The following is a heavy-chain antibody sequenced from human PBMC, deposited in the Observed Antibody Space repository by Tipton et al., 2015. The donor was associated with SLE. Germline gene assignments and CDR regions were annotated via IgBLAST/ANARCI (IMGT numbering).Heavy chain of an antibody. V-gene: IGHV3-23*01. D-gene: IGHD3-10*01. CDR3: GRGLYSESSVGMDV. CDR2: ISGSGGST. J-gene: IGHJ6*02. Sequence: SLRLSCAASGFTFSSYAMSRVRQAPGKGLEWVSAISGSGGSTYYADSVKGRFTISRDNAKKTLYLQMNFLRVEDTAVYYCGRGLYSESSVGMDVWGQGTTVTVSS. CDR1: GFTFSSYA.